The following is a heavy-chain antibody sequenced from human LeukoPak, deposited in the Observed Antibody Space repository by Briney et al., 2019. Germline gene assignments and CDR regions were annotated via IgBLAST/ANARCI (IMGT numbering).Heavy chain of an antibody. CDR1: GFTFSSYA. CDR2: ISYDGSNK. CDR3: ASGRAFDI. V-gene: IGHV3-30*04. J-gene: IGHJ3*02. Sequence: GGSLRLSCAASGFTFSSYAMHWVRQAPGKGLEWVAVISYDGSNKYYADSVKGRFTISRDNSKNTLYLQMNSQRAEDTAVCYCASGRAFDIWGQGTMVTVSS.